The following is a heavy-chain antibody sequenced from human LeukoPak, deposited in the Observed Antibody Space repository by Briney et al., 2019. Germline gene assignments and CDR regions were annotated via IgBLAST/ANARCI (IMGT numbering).Heavy chain of an antibody. CDR3: TRDNLHIHYYLFMDV. CDR2: ISSNSDYK. Sequence: GGSLRLSCTASGFTFSSDSMTWVRQAPGRGLEWVSSISSNSDYKYYADSVQGRFTISRDNAKNSVFLQMNSLRAEDTAVYYCTRDNLHIHYYLFMDVWGKGTTVTVSS. V-gene: IGHV3-21*01. J-gene: IGHJ6*03. CDR1: GFTFSSDS.